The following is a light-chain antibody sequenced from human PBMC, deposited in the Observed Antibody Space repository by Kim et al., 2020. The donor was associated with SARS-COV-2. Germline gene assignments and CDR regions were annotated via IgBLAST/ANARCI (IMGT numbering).Light chain of an antibody. J-gene: IGLJ2*01. CDR1: ALPRKY. V-gene: IGLV3-16*01. CDR2: KDN. CDR3: LSVDSSRTWV. Sequence: VSLGQMARITCSGEALPRKYVYWYQHKPGQSPVLVIYKDNERPSGIPERFSGSSSGTIVTLTISGVQAEDEADYYCLSVDSSRTWVFGGGTKLTVL.